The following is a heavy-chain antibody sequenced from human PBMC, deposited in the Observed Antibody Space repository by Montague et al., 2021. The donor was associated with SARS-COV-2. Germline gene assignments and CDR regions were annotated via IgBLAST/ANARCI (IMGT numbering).Heavy chain of an antibody. D-gene: IGHD3-22*01. CDR1: SGSFSDYY. CDR3: ARGAPTITMIVVVFTGAGWYFDL. CDR2: INHSGSI. V-gene: IGHV4-34*01. J-gene: IGHJ2*01. Sequence: SETLSLTCDVYSGSFSDYYWTWIRQPPGKGLEWIGEINHSGSINYNPSLKSRVSISVDTSKNQFSLKLTSVTAADTAVYYCARGAPTITMIVVVFTGAGWYFDLWGRGTLVTVSS.